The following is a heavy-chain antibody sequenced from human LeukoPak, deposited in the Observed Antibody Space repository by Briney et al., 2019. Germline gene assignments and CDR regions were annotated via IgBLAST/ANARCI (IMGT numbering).Heavy chain of an antibody. Sequence: ASVKVSCKASGYTFSDYFMHWVRQAPGQGLEWMGITNPSGGSTSYAQKFQGRVTMTRDTSTSTVYMELSSLRSEDTAVYYCARDPSLSGSYPARNFDYWGQGTLVTVSS. J-gene: IGHJ4*02. V-gene: IGHV1-46*01. CDR2: TNPSGGST. D-gene: IGHD1-26*01. CDR1: GYTFSDYF. CDR3: ARDPSLSGSYPARNFDY.